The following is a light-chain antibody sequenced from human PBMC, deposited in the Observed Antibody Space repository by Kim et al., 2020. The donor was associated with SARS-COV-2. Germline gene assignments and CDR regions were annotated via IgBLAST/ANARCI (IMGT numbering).Light chain of an antibody. V-gene: IGLV2-23*01. CDR1: SSDVGRYNL. J-gene: IGLJ3*02. CDR2: EGS. CDR3: CSYAGSSTLV. Sequence: GQSITISCTGTSSDVGRYNLVSWYQQHPGKAPKLMIYEGSKRPSGVSNRFSGSKSGNTASLTISGLQAEDEADYYCCSYAGSSTLVFGDGTKLTVL.